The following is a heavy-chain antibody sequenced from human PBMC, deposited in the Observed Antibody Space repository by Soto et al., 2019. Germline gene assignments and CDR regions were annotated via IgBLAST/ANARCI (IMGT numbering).Heavy chain of an antibody. Sequence: TLSLTCAVSGYSITNGYYWGWIRQPAGKGLEWIGTVYHTGTAYYNPSLKSRLTISVDASNNQFSLKVSSVTAADTAVYYCARTGFGTGWCFDYWGQGSLVTVSS. V-gene: IGHV4-38-2*01. J-gene: IGHJ4*02. CDR1: GYSITNGYY. D-gene: IGHD6-19*01. CDR2: VYHTGTA. CDR3: ARTGFGTGWCFDY.